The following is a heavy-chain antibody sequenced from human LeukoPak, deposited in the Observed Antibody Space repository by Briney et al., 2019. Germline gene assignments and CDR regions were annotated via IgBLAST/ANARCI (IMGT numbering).Heavy chain of an antibody. CDR2: ISGSGGST. Sequence: PGGSLRLSCAASGFTFSSYAMSWVRQAPGKGLEWVSAISGSGGSTYYADFVKGRFTISRDNSKNTLYLQMNSLRAEDTAVYYCAKDHYDILTGYYNPLDYWGQGTLVTVSS. J-gene: IGHJ4*02. CDR1: GFTFSSYA. V-gene: IGHV3-23*01. D-gene: IGHD3-9*01. CDR3: AKDHYDILTGYYNPLDY.